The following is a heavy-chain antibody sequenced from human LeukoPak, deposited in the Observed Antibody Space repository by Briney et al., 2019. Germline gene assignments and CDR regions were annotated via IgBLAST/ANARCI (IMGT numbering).Heavy chain of an antibody. D-gene: IGHD6-19*01. Sequence: PGGSLRLSCAASGFTFRSYWMTWVRQSPGKGLEWVANIKQDGSEKFHVDSVKGRFTISRDNAKDSLYLEMNSLRPEDTGLYYCARDRGGWPDYWGQGTLVTVSS. CDR2: IKQDGSEK. CDR3: ARDRGGWPDY. V-gene: IGHV3-7*01. J-gene: IGHJ4*02. CDR1: GFTFRSYW.